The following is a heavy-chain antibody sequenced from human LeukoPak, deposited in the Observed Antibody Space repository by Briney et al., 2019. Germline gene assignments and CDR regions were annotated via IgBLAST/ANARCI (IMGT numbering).Heavy chain of an antibody. CDR2: INSDGGST. CDR3: ARGGHYDILTGYYYYYGMDV. CDR1: GFTFSSYW. D-gene: IGHD3-9*01. Sequence: GFLRLSCAASGFTFSSYWMHWVRQAPGKGLVWVSRINSDGGSTSYADSVKGRFTISRDNAKNTLYLQMNSLRAEDTAVYYCARGGHYDILTGYYYYYGMDVWGKGTTVTVSS. V-gene: IGHV3-74*01. J-gene: IGHJ6*04.